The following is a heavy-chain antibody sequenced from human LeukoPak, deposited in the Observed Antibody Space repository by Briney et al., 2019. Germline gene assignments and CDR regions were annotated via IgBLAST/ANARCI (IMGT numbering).Heavy chain of an antibody. J-gene: IGHJ4*02. D-gene: IGHD6-13*01. V-gene: IGHV3-23*01. Sequence: GGPLRLSCAASGFTFSSYAMSWVRQAPGKGLEWVSAIGGSGGNTYYADSVKGRFTISRDNSKNTQYLQMNSLRAEDTAVYYCAKDQEGYSRVTVDFDYWGQGTLVPVSS. CDR1: GFTFSSYA. CDR3: AKDQEGYSRVTVDFDY. CDR2: IGGSGGNT.